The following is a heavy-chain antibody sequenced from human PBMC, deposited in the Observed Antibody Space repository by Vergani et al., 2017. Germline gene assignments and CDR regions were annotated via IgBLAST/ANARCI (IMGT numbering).Heavy chain of an antibody. J-gene: IGHJ6*03. CDR3: ARAEGHEDEYYYYMDV. CDR1: GFTFSDYY. D-gene: IGHD5-24*01. Sequence: QVQLVESGGGLVKPGGSLRLSCAASGFTFSDYYMSWIRQAPGNGLEWVSYISSSGRTIYYADSVKGRFIISRGNAKNSLYLQMNSLRAEDTAVYYCARAEGHEDEYYYYMDVWGKGTTVTVSS. V-gene: IGHV3-11*01. CDR2: ISSSGRTI.